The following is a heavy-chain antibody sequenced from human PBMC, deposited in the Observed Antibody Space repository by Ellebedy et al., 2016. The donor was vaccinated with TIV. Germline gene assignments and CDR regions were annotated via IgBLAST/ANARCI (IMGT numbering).Heavy chain of an antibody. J-gene: IGHJ5*02. Sequence: AASVKVSCKASGYTFTNFNSNWVRQASGQGLEWMGLINPKSCDTVYSQKFQVRVTMTTNTPMNTAYMHLTSLRSEDTAVYFCTRGGTMGEYKGFDPWGRGTLVIVSS. D-gene: IGHD1-1*01. V-gene: IGHV1-8*01. CDR1: GYTFTNFN. CDR2: INPKSCDT. CDR3: TRGGTMGEYKGFDP.